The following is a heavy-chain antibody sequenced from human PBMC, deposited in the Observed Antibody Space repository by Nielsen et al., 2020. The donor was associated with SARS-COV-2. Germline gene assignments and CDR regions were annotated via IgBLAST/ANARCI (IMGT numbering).Heavy chain of an antibody. CDR2: VDPSSGST. V-gene: IGHV1-46*04. CDR3: ARAPSDYYGMDV. D-gene: IGHD3-3*01. CDR1: GYIITNYW. J-gene: IGHJ6*02. Sequence: ASVKVSCKASGYIITNYWIHWVRQAPGQGLEWMGIVDPSSGSTRYAQKLQGRVTMTRDTSTSTVYIEVSSLRSEDTAVYYCARAPSDYYGMDVWGQGTTVTVSS.